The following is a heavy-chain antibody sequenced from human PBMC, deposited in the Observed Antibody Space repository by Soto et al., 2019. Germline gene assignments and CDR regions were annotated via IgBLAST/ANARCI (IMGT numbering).Heavy chain of an antibody. CDR2: ISYDGSQK. D-gene: IGHD6-13*01. J-gene: IGHJ6*02. CDR1: GFTLTTYG. Sequence: QPGGSLRLSCAASGFTLTTYGMHWVRQAPGKGLEWVAIISYDGSQKYYADSVRGRFTISRDNSKNTLYLQMNSLRAEDTAVYYCAGRGSSWYQETYYYYGMDVWGQGTTVTVSS. CDR3: AGRGSSWYQETYYYYGMDV. V-gene: IGHV3-30*03.